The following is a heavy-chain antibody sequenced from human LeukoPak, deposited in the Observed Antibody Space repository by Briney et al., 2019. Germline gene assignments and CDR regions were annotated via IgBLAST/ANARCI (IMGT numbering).Heavy chain of an antibody. J-gene: IGHJ4*02. CDR1: GFTFSSYG. CDR3: AKGRPIVVVPAAVDY. CDR2: IRYDGSNK. D-gene: IGHD2-2*01. V-gene: IGHV3-30*02. Sequence: GGSLRLSCAASGFTFSSYGMHWVRQAPGKGLEWVAFIRYDGSNKYYADSVKGRFTISRDNSKNTLYLQMNSLRAEDTAVYYCAKGRPIVVVPAAVDYWGQGTLVTVSS.